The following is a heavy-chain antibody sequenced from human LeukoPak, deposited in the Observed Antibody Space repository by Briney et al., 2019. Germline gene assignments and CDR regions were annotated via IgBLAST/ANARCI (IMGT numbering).Heavy chain of an antibody. CDR3: AIAASGTLVDY. V-gene: IGHV3-64D*09. J-gene: IGHJ4*02. CDR2: ISSHEGST. D-gene: IGHD6-13*01. CDR1: GFSFSSYT. Sequence: GGSLRLSCAASGFSFSSYTMNWVRQAPGKGLGYVSAISSHEGSTYYADSVKGRFIISRDNSKNTLYLQMSSLRAEDTSVYYCAIAASGTLVDYWGQGTLVTVSS.